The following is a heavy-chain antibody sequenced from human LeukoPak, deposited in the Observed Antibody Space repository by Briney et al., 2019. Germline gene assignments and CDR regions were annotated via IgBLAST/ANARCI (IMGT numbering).Heavy chain of an antibody. CDR2: IYYNGDT. J-gene: IGHJ4*02. CDR1: GAAISSGTYY. D-gene: IGHD3-3*01. Sequence: SETLSLTCTVAGAAISSGTYYWGWIRQPPGTGLEWIANIYYNGDTNYNPSLKSRVTISVDTSKNQFSLKLSSVTAADTAVYYCARGPRRYDFWSGYPNPVNKGIDYWGQGTLVTVSS. CDR3: ARGPRRYDFWSGYPNPVNKGIDY. V-gene: IGHV4-39*07.